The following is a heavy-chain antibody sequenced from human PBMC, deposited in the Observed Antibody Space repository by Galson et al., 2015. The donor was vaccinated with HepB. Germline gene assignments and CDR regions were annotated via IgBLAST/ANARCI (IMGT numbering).Heavy chain of an antibody. D-gene: IGHD3-22*01. J-gene: IGHJ6*02. V-gene: IGHV4-59*08. Sequence: TLSLTCTVSGGSISSYYWSWIRQPPGKGLEWIGYIYYSGSTNYNPSLKSRITISVDTSKNQFSLKLSSVTAADTAVYYCARTYSSDYYAYAMDVWGQGTTVTVSS. CDR2: IYYSGST. CDR1: GGSISSYY. CDR3: ARTYSSDYYAYAMDV.